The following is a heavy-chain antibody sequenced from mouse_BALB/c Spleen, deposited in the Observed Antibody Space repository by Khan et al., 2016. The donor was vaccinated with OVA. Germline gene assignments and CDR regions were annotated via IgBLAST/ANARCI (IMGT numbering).Heavy chain of an antibody. V-gene: IGHV5-6*01. CDR1: GFTLSTYG. J-gene: IGHJ3*01. D-gene: IGHD1-1*01. Sequence: EVELVESGGDLVKPGGSLKLSCAASGFTLSTYGMSWVRQTPDKRLEWVATVSSGGHYTYYPDTVKGRFTISRHNVKNTLYLQMSSLKSEDTAMFYYARITYYYDSEGFAYWGQGTLVTVSA. CDR2: VSSGGHYT. CDR3: ARITYYYDSEGFAY.